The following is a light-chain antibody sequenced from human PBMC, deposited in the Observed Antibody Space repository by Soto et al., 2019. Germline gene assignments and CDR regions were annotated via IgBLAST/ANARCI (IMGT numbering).Light chain of an antibody. CDR1: QSISSY. Sequence: DIQMTQSPSSLSASVGDGVSITCRASQSISSYVSWYQQKPGKAPKLLIYAASRLESGVPSRFSGSRSGTDFTLTISSLQPEDFATYYCQQSYSRMTFGQGTKVDIK. CDR3: QQSYSRMT. CDR2: AAS. V-gene: IGKV1-39*01. J-gene: IGKJ1*01.